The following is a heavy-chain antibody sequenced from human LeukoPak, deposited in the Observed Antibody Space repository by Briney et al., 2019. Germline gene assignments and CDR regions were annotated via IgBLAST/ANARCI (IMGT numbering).Heavy chain of an antibody. J-gene: IGHJ4*02. CDR3: ARTSRDHYGDYVPFDY. CDR1: GFTFSSYA. D-gene: IGHD4-17*01. Sequence: GRSLRLSCAASGFTFSSYAMHWVRQAPGKGLEWVAVISYDGSNKYYADSVKGRFTISRDNSKNTLYLQMNSLRAEDTAVYYCARTSRDHYGDYVPFDYWGQGTLVTVSS. CDR2: ISYDGSNK. V-gene: IGHV3-30-3*01.